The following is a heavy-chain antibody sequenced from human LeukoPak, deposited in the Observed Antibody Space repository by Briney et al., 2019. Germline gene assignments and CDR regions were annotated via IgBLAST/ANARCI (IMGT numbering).Heavy chain of an antibody. J-gene: IGHJ6*02. D-gene: IGHD5-18*01. CDR2: ISSSSSYI. Sequence: GGSLRLSCAASGFTFSSYSMNWVRQAPGKGLEWVSSISSSSSYIYYADSVKGRFTISRDNAKNSLYLQMNSLRAEDTAVYYCARDLLPSAMAPYYYYGMDVWGQGTTVTVSS. CDR1: GFTFSSYS. V-gene: IGHV3-21*01. CDR3: ARDLLPSAMAPYYYYGMDV.